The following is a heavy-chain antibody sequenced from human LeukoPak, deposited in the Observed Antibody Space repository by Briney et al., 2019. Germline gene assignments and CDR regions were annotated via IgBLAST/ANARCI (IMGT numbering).Heavy chain of an antibody. V-gene: IGHV3-23*01. CDR2: ISGSGGST. CDR3: AKDQSAAYYDYVWGSYRQYYFDY. J-gene: IGHJ4*02. D-gene: IGHD3-16*02. CDR1: GFTFSSYA. Sequence: GGSLRLSCVASGFTFSSYAMSWVRQAPGKGLEWVSAISGSGGSTYYADSVKGRFTISRDNSKNTLYLQMNSLRAEDTAVYYCAKDQSAAYYDYVWGSYRQYYFDYWGQGTLVTVSS.